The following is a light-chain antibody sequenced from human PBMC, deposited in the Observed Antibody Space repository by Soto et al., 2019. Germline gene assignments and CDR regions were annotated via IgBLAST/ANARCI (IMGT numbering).Light chain of an antibody. CDR3: QQSYSSPSWT. CDR1: QSISNY. Sequence: DIQMTQSTYSLSASVGDRVTITCRASQSISNYLNWYQQKPGKAPKLLIYATSSLQSGVPSRFSGSGSGTDFTLTISSLQPEDFATYYCQQSYSSPSWTFGQGTKVDI. J-gene: IGKJ1*01. CDR2: ATS. V-gene: IGKV1-39*01.